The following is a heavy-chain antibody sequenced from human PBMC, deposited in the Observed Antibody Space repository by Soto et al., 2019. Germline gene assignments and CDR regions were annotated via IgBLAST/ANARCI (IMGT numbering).Heavy chain of an antibody. V-gene: IGHV3-11*01. CDR3: ARDQSGTSGYYYYYGMDV. CDR1: GFTFSDYY. J-gene: IGHJ6*02. D-gene: IGHD1-7*01. CDR2: ISSSGRTI. Sequence: QVHLVESGGGLVKPGGSLRLSCAASGFTFSDYYMSWIRQAPGKGLEWVAYISSSGRTINYADSVRGRFTISRDNAKKSLYLQMNSLIAEDTAVYYCARDQSGTSGYYYYYGMDVWGQGTTVTVSS.